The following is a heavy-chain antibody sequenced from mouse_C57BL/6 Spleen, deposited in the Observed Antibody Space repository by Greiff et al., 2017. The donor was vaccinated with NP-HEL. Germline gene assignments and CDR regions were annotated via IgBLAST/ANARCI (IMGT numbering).Heavy chain of an antibody. J-gene: IGHJ1*03. V-gene: IGHV5-17*01. Sequence: EVHLVESGGGLVKPGGSLKLSCAASGFTFSDYGMHWVRQAPEKGLEWVAYISSGSSTIYYADTVKGRFTISRDNAKNTLFLQMTSLRSEDTAMYYCARRNFYDWYFDVWGTGTTVTVSS. CDR1: GFTFSDYG. D-gene: IGHD2-12*01. CDR3: ARRNFYDWYFDV. CDR2: ISSGSSTI.